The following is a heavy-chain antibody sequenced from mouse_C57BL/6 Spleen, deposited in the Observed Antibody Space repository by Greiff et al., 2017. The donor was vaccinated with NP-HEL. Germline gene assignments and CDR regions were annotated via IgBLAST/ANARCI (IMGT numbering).Heavy chain of an antibody. Sequence: VQLQQSGPGLVKPSQSLSLTCSVTGYSITSGYYWNWIRQFPGNKLEWMGYISYDGSNNYNPSLKNRIPITRDTSKNQFFLKLNSVTTEDTATYYCAIYDYDGGAYWGQGTLVTVSA. J-gene: IGHJ3*01. CDR1: GYSITSGYY. CDR3: AIYDYDGGAY. D-gene: IGHD2-4*01. V-gene: IGHV3-6*01. CDR2: ISYDGSN.